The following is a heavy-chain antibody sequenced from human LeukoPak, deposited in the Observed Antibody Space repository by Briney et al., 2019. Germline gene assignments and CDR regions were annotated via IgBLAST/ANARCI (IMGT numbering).Heavy chain of an antibody. V-gene: IGHV4-59*01. CDR3: ARDNSITIFGVGDWFDP. CDR2: IYYSGST. D-gene: IGHD3-3*01. J-gene: IGHJ5*02. Sequence: SETLSLTCTVSGGSISSYYWSWIRQPPGKGLEWIGYIYYSGSTNYNPSLKSRVTISVDTSKNQFSLKLSSVTAADTAVYYCARDNSITIFGVGDWFDPWGQGTLVTVSS. CDR1: GGSISSYY.